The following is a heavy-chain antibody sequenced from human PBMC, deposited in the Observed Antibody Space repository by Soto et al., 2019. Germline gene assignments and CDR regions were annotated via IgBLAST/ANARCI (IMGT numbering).Heavy chain of an antibody. D-gene: IGHD2-15*01. V-gene: IGHV1-69*01. CDR1: GGTFSSYA. CDR3: AIDRIVGGKYYYGMDF. Sequence: QVQLVQSGAEVKKPGSSVRVSCKASGGTFSSYAISWVRQAPGQGLEWMGGIIPIFGTENYAQKFQGRVTITAVESTSTALMELSGLRCEDTAVYYWAIDRIVGGKYYYGMDFWGQGTTVTVSS. J-gene: IGHJ6*02. CDR2: IIPIFGTE.